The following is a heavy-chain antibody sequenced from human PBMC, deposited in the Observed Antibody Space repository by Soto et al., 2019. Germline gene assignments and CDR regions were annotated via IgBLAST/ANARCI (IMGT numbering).Heavy chain of an antibody. V-gene: IGHV3-21*01. D-gene: IGHD3-9*01. CDR1: GFTFSSYS. CDR3: ARGFDILTGLYFQH. CDR2: ISSSSRYI. J-gene: IGHJ1*01. Sequence: GGSLRLSCAASGFTFSSYSMNWVRQAPGKGLEWVSSISSSSRYIYYPDSVKGRFTISRDNAKNSLYLQMSSLRAEDTAVYYCARGFDILTGLYFQHSGQGTLVTVSS.